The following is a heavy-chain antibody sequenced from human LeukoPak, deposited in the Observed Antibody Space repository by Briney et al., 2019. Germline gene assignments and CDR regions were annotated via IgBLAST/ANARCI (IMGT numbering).Heavy chain of an antibody. D-gene: IGHD2-15*01. V-gene: IGHV1-69*05. CDR1: AGTFSSYS. CDR3: GRGRSGGSPHFDY. J-gene: IGHJ4*02. CDR2: IISLVDTE. Sequence: SVKIFCKAGAGTFSSYSISWVGQPTGQEVEWMGRIISLVDTENYAQKFQGRVTITTDESTSTTYFELSSLRYEYTAVYYCGRGRSGGSPHFDYWGQGTLVTVSS.